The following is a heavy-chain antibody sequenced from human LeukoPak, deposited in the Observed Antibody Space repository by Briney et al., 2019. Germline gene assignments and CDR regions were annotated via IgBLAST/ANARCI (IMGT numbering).Heavy chain of an antibody. J-gene: IGHJ4*02. D-gene: IGHD3-10*01. CDR2: IYTSGST. Sequence: SETLSLTCAVYGGSFSGYYWSWIRQPAGKGLEWIGRIYTSGSTNYNPSLKSRVTMSVDTSKNQFSLKLSSVTAADTAVYYCASILWFGELSFDYWGQGTLVTVSS. CDR3: ASILWFGELSFDY. CDR1: GGSFSGYY. V-gene: IGHV4-59*10.